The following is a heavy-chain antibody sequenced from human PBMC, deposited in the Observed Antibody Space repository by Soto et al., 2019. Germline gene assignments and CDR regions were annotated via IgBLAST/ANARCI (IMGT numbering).Heavy chain of an antibody. J-gene: IGHJ6*03. CDR2: LSYDGSTK. Sequence: QVQLVESGGGVVQPGKSLRLSCAASGFTFTRHGMHWVRQAPGKGLEWVVFLSYDGSTKYYIDSVKGRFTLSRDNSRNMLYLQMNTLRAEDTAVYYCAKDSGVVSSSSSALRNNYYYMDVWGKGTTVTVSS. CDR1: GFTFTRHG. CDR3: AKDSGVVSSSSSALRNNYYYMDV. D-gene: IGHD6-6*01. V-gene: IGHV3-30*18.